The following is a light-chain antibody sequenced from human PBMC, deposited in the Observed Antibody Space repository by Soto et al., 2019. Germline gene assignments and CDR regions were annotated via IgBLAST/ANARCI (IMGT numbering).Light chain of an antibody. CDR2: EDT. V-gene: IGLV2-23*01. J-gene: IGLJ3*02. Sequence: QSALTQPASVSGSPGQSITFSCAGTSTDVGGYKLVSWYQQHPGKAPKLMIYEDTERPSGVSTRFSGSKSGNTASLTISGLQAEDEADYYCCSYAGSTTFWVFGGGTQLTVL. CDR3: CSYAGSTTFWV. CDR1: STDVGGYKL.